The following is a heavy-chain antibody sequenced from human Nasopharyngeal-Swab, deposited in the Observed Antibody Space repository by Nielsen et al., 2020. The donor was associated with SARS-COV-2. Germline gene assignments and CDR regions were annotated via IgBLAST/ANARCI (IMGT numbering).Heavy chain of an antibody. CDR2: IYHSGST. CDR1: GYSISSGYY. Sequence: SETLSLTCTVSGYSISSGYYWDWIRQSPGKGLEWIESIYHSGSTYYNPSLKSRVTISVDTSKNQFSLKLNSVTAADTAVYYCARRETIVGSFDYWGQGTLVTVSS. D-gene: IGHD1-26*01. CDR3: ARRETIVGSFDY. V-gene: IGHV4-38-2*02. J-gene: IGHJ4*02.